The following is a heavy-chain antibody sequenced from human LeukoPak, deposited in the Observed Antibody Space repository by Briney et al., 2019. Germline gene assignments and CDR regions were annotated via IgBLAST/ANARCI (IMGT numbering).Heavy chain of an antibody. V-gene: IGHV1-69*06. CDR2: IIPIFGTA. CDR3: ARAGGIAAAGRGVYYFDY. J-gene: IGHJ4*02. Sequence: GSSVKVSCKASGGTFSSYAISWVRQAPGHRLKWMGGIIPIFGTANYAQRWQGRVTITADKSTSTAYMELSSLRSEDTAVYYCARAGGIAAAGRGVYYFDYWGQGTLVTVSS. CDR1: GGTFSSYA. D-gene: IGHD6-13*01.